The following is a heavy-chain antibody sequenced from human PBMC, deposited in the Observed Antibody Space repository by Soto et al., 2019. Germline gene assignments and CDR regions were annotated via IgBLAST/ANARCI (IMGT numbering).Heavy chain of an antibody. CDR1: EFPSIGGS. CDR3: ARYSSSWYTSSYFDY. V-gene: IGHV3-21*01. D-gene: IGHD6-13*01. Sequence: GGSLRISFASSEFPSIGGSMNWFRQSPGKVLEWVSSISSSSSYIYYADSVKGRFTISRDNAKNSLYLQMNSLRAEDTAVYYCARYSSSWYTSSYFDYWGQGTLVTGSS. CDR2: ISSSSSYI. J-gene: IGHJ4*02.